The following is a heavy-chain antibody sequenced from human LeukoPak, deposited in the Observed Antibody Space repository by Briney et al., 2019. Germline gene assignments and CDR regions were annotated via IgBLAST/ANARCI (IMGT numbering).Heavy chain of an antibody. CDR2: INTNTGNP. CDR1: GYTFTSYA. Sequence: GASVMVSCKASGYTFTSYAMNWVRQAPGQGLEWMGWINTNTGNPTYAQGFTGRFVFSLDTSVSTAYLQISSLKAEDTAVYYCARGYSGYDFNNFDYWGQGTLVTVSS. CDR3: ARGYSGYDFNNFDY. J-gene: IGHJ4*02. V-gene: IGHV7-4-1*02. D-gene: IGHD5-12*01.